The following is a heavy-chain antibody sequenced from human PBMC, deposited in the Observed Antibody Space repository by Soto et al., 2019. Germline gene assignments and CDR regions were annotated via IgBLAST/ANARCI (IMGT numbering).Heavy chain of an antibody. CDR1: GFTFSDYY. CDR3: APDLGYYDSSGYFDY. D-gene: IGHD3-22*01. V-gene: IGHV3-11*01. Sequence: GGSLRLSCAASGFTFSDYYMSWIRRAPGKGLEWVSYISSSDSIIYYSDSVKGRFIISRDNAKNSLYLQMNSLRAEDTAVYYCAPDLGYYDSSGYFDYWGPGALVTVSS. J-gene: IGHJ4*02. CDR2: ISSSDSII.